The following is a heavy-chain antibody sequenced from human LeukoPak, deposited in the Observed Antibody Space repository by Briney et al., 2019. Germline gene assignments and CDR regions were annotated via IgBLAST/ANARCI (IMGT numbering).Heavy chain of an antibody. D-gene: IGHD3-22*01. Sequence: SETLSLTCTVSGGSISSSSYYWGWIRQPPGKGLEWIGSIYYSGSTYYNPSLKSRVTISVDTSKNQFSLKLSSVTAADTAVYYCAREVYDSSGEGIREFDYWGQGTLVTVSS. V-gene: IGHV4-39*07. CDR3: AREVYDSSGEGIREFDY. J-gene: IGHJ4*02. CDR2: IYYSGST. CDR1: GGSISSSSYY.